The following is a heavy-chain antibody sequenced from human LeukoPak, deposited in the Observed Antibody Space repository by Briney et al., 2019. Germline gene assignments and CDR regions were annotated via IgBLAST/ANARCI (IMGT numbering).Heavy chain of an antibody. CDR2: ISSSSSTI. CDR1: GFTFSSYS. J-gene: IGHJ4*02. V-gene: IGHV3-48*02. Sequence: PGGSLRLSCAASGFTFSSYSMNWVRQAPGKGLEWVSYISSSSSTIYYADSVEGRFTISRDNAKNSLYLQMNSLRDEDTAVYYCARRNYYGSGSLGRPFDYWGQGTLVTVSS. D-gene: IGHD3-10*01. CDR3: ARRNYYGSGSLGRPFDY.